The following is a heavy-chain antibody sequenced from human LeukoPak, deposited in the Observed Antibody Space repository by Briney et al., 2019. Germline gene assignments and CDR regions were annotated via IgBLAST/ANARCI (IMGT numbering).Heavy chain of an antibody. J-gene: IGHJ6*02. CDR3: ARDCGYYDFWSGYYYYGMDV. CDR2: ISAYNGNT. V-gene: IGHV1-18*01. CDR1: GYTFTSYG. D-gene: IGHD3-3*01. Sequence: GASVKVSCKASGYTFTSYGISWVRQAPGQGLEWMGWISAYNGNTNYAQKLQGRVTMTTDTSTSTAYMELRSLRPDDTAVYYCARDCGYYDFWSGYYYYGMDVWGQGTTVTVSS.